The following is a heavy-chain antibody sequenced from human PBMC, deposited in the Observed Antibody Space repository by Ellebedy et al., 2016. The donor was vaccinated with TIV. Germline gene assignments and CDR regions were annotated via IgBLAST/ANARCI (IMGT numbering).Heavy chain of an antibody. J-gene: IGHJ4*02. Sequence: GESLKISXAASGFNFSTYTMNWVRQAPGKGLQWVASISGRSSYIFYADSLKGRFTISRDGAKNSLYLQMKRLRAEDTAVYYSARAGVVVASTQAGDYWGQGTLVTVSS. V-gene: IGHV3-21*01. CDR2: ISGRSSYI. CDR1: GFNFSTYT. D-gene: IGHD2-15*01. CDR3: ARAGVVVASTQAGDY.